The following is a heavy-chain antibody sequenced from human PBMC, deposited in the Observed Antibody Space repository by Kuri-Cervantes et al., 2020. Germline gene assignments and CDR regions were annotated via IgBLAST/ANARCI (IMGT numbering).Heavy chain of an antibody. D-gene: IGHD4/OR15-4a*01. Sequence: GESLKISCAASGFTFKSYWMSWVRQAPGKGLEWVAIIKQDGGEKYYVDSVKGRFTISRDNSQDTLFLQMNSLRAEDTAVYYCARGAKPIDYWGQGTLVTVSS. CDR2: IKQDGGEK. V-gene: IGHV3-7*03. CDR3: ARGAKPIDY. CDR1: GFTFKSYW. J-gene: IGHJ4*02.